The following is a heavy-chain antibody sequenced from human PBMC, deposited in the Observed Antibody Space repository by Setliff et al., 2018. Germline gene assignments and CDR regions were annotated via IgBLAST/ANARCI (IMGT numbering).Heavy chain of an antibody. D-gene: IGHD2-15*01. CDR3: AKSRCGGSCYTDDY. V-gene: IGHV3-33*06. CDR1: GFTFSSYG. J-gene: IGHJ4*02. Sequence: PGGSLRLSCAASGFTFSSYGMHWVRQAPGKGLEWVAVIWYDGSNKYYADSVKGRFTISRDNSKNTLYRQMNSLRAEDTAVYYCAKSRCGGSCYTDDYWGQGTLVTVSS. CDR2: IWYDGSNK.